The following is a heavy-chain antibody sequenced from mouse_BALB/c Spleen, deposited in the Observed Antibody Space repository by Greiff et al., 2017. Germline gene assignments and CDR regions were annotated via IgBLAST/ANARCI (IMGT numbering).Heavy chain of an antibody. CDR3: GREGILRYSYGYFDG. CDR2: INPYNGDT. V-gene: IGHV1-37*01. J-gene: IGHJ1*01. CDR1: GYSFTGSF. Sequence: VQLQQSGPELVKPGASVKISCTASGYSFTGSFMNWVKQSPGKSLEWIGRINPYNGDTFYNPKFKGKATLTVDKSSSTAHMELLSLTSEDSAVYYCGREGILRYSYGYFDGWGAGTTVTVSA. D-gene: IGHD1-1*01.